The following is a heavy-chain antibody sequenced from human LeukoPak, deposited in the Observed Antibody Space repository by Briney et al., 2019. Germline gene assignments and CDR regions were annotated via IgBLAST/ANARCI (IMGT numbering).Heavy chain of an antibody. CDR3: AKGGKWDVTPFDY. Sequence: GSLRLSCAASGFTFSNYAMSWVRQAPGRGLEWVSVISGSGGNTHYADSVKGRFTISRDNSKNTLYLQMNSLRAEDTAVYYCAKGGKWDVTPFDYWGQGTLVTVSS. J-gene: IGHJ4*02. CDR1: GFTFSNYA. V-gene: IGHV3-23*01. D-gene: IGHD1-26*01. CDR2: ISGSGGNT.